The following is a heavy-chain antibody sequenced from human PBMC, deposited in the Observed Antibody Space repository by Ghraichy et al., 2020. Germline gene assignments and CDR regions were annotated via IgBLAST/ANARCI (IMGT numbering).Heavy chain of an antibody. J-gene: IGHJ4*02. V-gene: IGHV6-1*01. D-gene: IGHD1-26*01. Sequence: SQTLSLTCAISGDSVSSKGAAWNWIRQSPSRGLEWLGRAYYRSKWYIDYAVSVQSRMTINPDTSKNQFSLQVNSVAPGDTAVYYCAREGAYSGSPIDYWGQGTLVTVSS. CDR1: GDSVSSKGAA. CDR3: AREGAYSGSPIDY. CDR2: AYYRSKWYI.